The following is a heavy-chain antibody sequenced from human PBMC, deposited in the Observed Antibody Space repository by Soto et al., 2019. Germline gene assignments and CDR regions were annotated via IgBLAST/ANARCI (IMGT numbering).Heavy chain of an antibody. Sequence: GASVKVSCKASGYTFTSSGISWVRQAPGQGLEWMGWISAYNGNTNYAQKLQGRVTMTTDTSTSTAYMELRSLRSEETAVYYCARSTAMATIDFDYWGQGTLVTVSS. CDR1: GYTFTSSG. CDR3: ARSTAMATIDFDY. V-gene: IGHV1-18*01. CDR2: ISAYNGNT. J-gene: IGHJ4*02. D-gene: IGHD5-18*01.